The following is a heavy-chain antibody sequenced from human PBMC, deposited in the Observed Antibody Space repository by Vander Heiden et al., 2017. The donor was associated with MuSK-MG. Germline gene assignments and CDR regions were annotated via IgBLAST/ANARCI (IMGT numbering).Heavy chain of an antibody. CDR1: GFTFSSYS. Sequence: EVQLVESGGGLVKPGGSLRLSCAASGFTFSSYSMNWVRQAPGKGLEWVSVISSSRSSYIHYADSVKGRFTISRDNAKNSLYLQMNSLRAEDTAVYYCARDSDATGDYWGQGTLVTVSS. V-gene: IGHV3-21*01. D-gene: IGHD3-10*01. J-gene: IGHJ4*02. CDR3: ARDSDATGDY. CDR2: ISSSRSSYI.